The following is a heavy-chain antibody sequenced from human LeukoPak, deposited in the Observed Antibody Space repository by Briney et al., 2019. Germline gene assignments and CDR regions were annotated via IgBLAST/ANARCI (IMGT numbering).Heavy chain of an antibody. CDR3: ARVPGSGGYYYYGMDV. CDR1: GFSFGTYS. D-gene: IGHD3-10*01. CDR2: IYSGGST. Sequence: GGSLRLSCAGSGFSFGTYSMNWVRQAPGKGLEWVSVIYSGGSTYYADSVKGRFTISRDNSKNTLYLQMNSLRAEDTAVYYCARVPGSGGYYYYGMDVWGQGTTVAVSS. J-gene: IGHJ6*02. V-gene: IGHV3-53*01.